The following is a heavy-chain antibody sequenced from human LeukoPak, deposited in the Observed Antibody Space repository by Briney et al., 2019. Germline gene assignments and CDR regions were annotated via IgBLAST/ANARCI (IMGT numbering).Heavy chain of an antibody. CDR1: GFTFSSHW. D-gene: IGHD3-10*01. J-gene: IGHJ4*02. V-gene: IGHV3-23*01. CDR2: ISGSGGST. Sequence: PGGSLRLSCADSGFTFSSHWMHWVRQAPGKGLEWVSAISGSGGSTYYADSVKGRFTISRDNSKNTLYLQMNSLRAEDTAVYYCAKLVNYYGSGSPQDYWGQGTLVTVSS. CDR3: AKLVNYYGSGSPQDY.